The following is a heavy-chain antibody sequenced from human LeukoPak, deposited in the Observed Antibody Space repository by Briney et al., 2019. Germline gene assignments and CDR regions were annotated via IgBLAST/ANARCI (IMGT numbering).Heavy chain of an antibody. Sequence: SETLSLTCTVSGGSISSSSYHWGWIRQPPGKGLEWIGSIYYSGSTYYNPSLKSRVTISVDTSKNQFSLKLSSVTAADTAVYYCARYPDCSSTSCYGWYYYYYMDVWGKGTTVTVSS. CDR2: IYYSGST. V-gene: IGHV4-39*01. D-gene: IGHD2-2*01. J-gene: IGHJ6*03. CDR1: GGSISSSSYH. CDR3: ARYPDCSSTSCYGWYYYYYMDV.